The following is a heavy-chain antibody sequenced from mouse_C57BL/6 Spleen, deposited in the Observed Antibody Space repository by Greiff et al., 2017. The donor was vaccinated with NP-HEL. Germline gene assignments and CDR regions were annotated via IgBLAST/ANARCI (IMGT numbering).Heavy chain of an antibody. CDR2: ISSGGSYT. Sequence: EVQRVESGGDLVKPGGSLKLSCAASGFTFSSYGMSWVRQTPDKRLEWVATISSGGSYTYYPDSVKGRFTISRDNAKNTLYLQMSSLKSEDTAMYYCARHGASEGYFDVWGTGTTVTVSS. CDR3: ARHGASEGYFDV. J-gene: IGHJ1*03. CDR1: GFTFSSYG. V-gene: IGHV5-6*01. D-gene: IGHD6-1*01.